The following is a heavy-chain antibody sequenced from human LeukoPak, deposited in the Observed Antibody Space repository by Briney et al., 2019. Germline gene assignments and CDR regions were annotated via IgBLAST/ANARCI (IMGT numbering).Heavy chain of an antibody. CDR1: GGSISSSSYY. J-gene: IGHJ3*02. D-gene: IGHD3-22*01. V-gene: IGHV4-39*01. CDR3: ARRLNTYYYDSRGGAFDI. Sequence: PSETLSLTCTVSGGSISSSSYYWGWIRQPPGKGLEWIGSIYYSGSTYYNPSLKSRVTISVDTSKNQFSLKLSSVTAADTAVYYCARRLNTYYYDSRGGAFDIWGQGTMVTVSS. CDR2: IYYSGST.